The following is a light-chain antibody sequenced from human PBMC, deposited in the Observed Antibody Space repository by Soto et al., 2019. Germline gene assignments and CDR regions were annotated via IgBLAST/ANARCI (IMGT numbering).Light chain of an antibody. Sequence: DIQMTQSPSSLSASVGDRVTITCRASRSISNYLNWYQQKTGKAPKVLISGASSLQSGVPSRFSGSGSGTDFTLTINSLQPEDFDTYYCKQSFNTPVTFGQGTRLEI. J-gene: IGKJ5*01. CDR3: KQSFNTPVT. V-gene: IGKV1-39*01. CDR2: GAS. CDR1: RSISNY.